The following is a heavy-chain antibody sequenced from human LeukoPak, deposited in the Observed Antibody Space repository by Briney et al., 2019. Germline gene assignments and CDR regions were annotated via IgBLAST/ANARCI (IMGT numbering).Heavy chain of an antibody. Sequence: ASVKVSCKASGYTFTGYYIDWVRQAPGQGLEWMGWINPNSGGTNSAQKFQGRVTMTRDTSISTAYMELSRLRSDDTAVYYCARGRPTTSIAAAGVNWFDPWGQGTLVTVSS. D-gene: IGHD6-13*01. CDR3: ARGRPTTSIAAAGVNWFDP. V-gene: IGHV1-2*02. CDR1: GYTFTGYY. J-gene: IGHJ5*02. CDR2: INPNSGGT.